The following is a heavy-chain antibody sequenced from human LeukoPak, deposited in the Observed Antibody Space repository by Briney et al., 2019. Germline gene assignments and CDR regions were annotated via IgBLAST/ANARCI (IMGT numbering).Heavy chain of an antibody. V-gene: IGHV3-30*02. CDR3: AKDPGYRDF. J-gene: IGHJ4*02. Sequence: GGSLRLSCAASGFTFSSYGMHWVRQAPGKGLEWVAYIRNDGSNNYYEDSVKGRSTISRDNSKNMLYLQMNSLRAEDTAMYFCAKDPGYRDFWGQGTLVTVSS. D-gene: IGHD5-18*01. CDR1: GFTFSSYG. CDR2: IRNDGSNN.